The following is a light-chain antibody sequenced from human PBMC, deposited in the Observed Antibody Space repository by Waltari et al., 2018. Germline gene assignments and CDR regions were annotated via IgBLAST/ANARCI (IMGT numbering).Light chain of an antibody. Sequence: DIQMTQSPSTLSASVGDRVPITCRASQSISNWLAWCQQRPGKAPKLLVYKASNLQSGVPSRFSGSGSGTQCTLTIISLQPDDFATYYCQQYNSYPYTFGQVTKLEIK. CDR1: QSISNW. CDR2: KAS. J-gene: IGKJ2*01. V-gene: IGKV1-5*03. CDR3: QQYNSYPYT.